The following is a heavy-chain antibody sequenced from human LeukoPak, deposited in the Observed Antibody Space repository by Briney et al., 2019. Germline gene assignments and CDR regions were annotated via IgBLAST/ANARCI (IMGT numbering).Heavy chain of an antibody. Sequence: PSETLSLTCAVYGGSFSGYYWSWIRQPPGKGLEWIGEINHSGSTNYNPSLKSRATISVDTSKNQFSLKLSSVTAADTAVYYCARGGIAARLWDYWGQGTLVTVSS. D-gene: IGHD6-6*01. V-gene: IGHV4-34*01. J-gene: IGHJ4*02. CDR1: GGSFSGYY. CDR3: ARGGIAARLWDY. CDR2: INHSGST.